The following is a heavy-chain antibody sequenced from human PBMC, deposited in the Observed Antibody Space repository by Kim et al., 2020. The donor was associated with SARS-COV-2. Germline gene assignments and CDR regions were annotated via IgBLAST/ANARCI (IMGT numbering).Heavy chain of an antibody. J-gene: IGHJ5*02. Sequence: GGSLRLSCAASGFTVSSNYMSWVRQAPGKGLEWVSVIYSGGSTYYADSVKGRFTISRDNSKNTLYLQMNSLRAEDTAVYYCAREVGYSSGWYHPNWFDPWGQGTLVTVSS. CDR1: GFTVSSNY. CDR2: IYSGGST. D-gene: IGHD6-19*01. V-gene: IGHV3-53*01. CDR3: AREVGYSSGWYHPNWFDP.